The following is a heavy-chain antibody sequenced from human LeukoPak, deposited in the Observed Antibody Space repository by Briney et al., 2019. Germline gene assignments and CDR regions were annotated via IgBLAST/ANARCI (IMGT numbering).Heavy chain of an antibody. CDR3: AREAGYSSSWYDY. CDR2: IDADNGDT. D-gene: IGHD6-13*01. V-gene: IGHV1-3*03. Sequence: ASVKVSCKASGYTFTSYIMHWVRQAPGQRLEWMGWIDADNGDTKYSQEFQGRVTITRDTSASTAYMELSSLRSEDMAVYYCAREAGYSSSWYDYWGQGTLVTVSS. J-gene: IGHJ4*02. CDR1: GYTFTSYI.